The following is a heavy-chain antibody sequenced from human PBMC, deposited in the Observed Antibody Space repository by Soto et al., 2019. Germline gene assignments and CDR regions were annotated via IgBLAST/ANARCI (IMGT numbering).Heavy chain of an antibody. CDR2: VSIGGST. J-gene: IGHJ4*02. CDR3: AKGRGAGGDFDY. Sequence: VQLLESGGGLVQPEGSLRLSCAASGFTFSSYAMGWVRQGPGKGLEWVAVVSIGGSTHYADSVRGRFTLSRDNSKNTLSLPMNSLIAEDTAVYFCAKGRGAGGDFDYWGQGALVSVSS. CDR1: GFTFSSYA. V-gene: IGHV3-23*01. D-gene: IGHD2-15*01.